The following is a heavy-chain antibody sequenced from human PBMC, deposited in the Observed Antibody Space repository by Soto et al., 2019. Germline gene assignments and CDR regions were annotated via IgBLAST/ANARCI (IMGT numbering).Heavy chain of an antibody. CDR3: ARAYCSGGSCYEAY. CDR1: GYSISSGYY. Sequence: PSETLSLTCAVSGYSISSGYYWGWIRQPPGKGLEWIGIIYHSGSTYYNPSLKSRVTISLDTSKNQFSLKLSSVTAADTAVYYCARAYCSGGSCYEAYWGQGTLVTVS. D-gene: IGHD2-15*01. J-gene: IGHJ4*02. V-gene: IGHV4-38-2*01. CDR2: IYHSGST.